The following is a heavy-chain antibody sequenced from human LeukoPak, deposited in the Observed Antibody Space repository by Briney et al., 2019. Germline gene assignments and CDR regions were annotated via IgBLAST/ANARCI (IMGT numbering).Heavy chain of an antibody. CDR2: IRYDGSNK. Sequence: GGSLRLSCAASGFTFSSYGMHWVRQAPGKGLEWVAFIRYDGSNKYYADSVKGRFTISRDNFKNTLYPQMNSLRAEDTAVYYCAKDRRDSLDYWGQGTLVTVSS. CDR1: GFTFSSYG. V-gene: IGHV3-30*02. J-gene: IGHJ4*02. D-gene: IGHD2-21*02. CDR3: AKDRRDSLDY.